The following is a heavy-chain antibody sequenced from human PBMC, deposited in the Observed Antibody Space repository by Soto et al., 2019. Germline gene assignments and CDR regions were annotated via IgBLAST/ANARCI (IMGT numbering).Heavy chain of an antibody. CDR2: IYYSGNT. V-gene: IGHV4-30-4*01. CDR1: GGSTSSDNY. D-gene: IGHD6-13*01. Sequence: SATLSLTCTVSGGSTSSDNYWSWIRQPPGKGLEWIGHIYYSGNTDYNPSLKSRVTISVDTSKNQFSLKLSSVTAADTAVYYCARGFSYGLGTSYYFDYWGQGTLVTVSS. CDR3: ARGFSYGLGTSYYFDY. J-gene: IGHJ4*02.